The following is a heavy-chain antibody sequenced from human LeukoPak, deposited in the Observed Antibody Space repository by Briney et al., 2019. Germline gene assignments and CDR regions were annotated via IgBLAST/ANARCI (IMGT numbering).Heavy chain of an antibody. V-gene: IGHV4-59*01. CDR3: ARGYCGRDCYLPAFDY. Sequence: SETLSLTCTVSGGSISSYYWSWIRQPPGKGLEWIGYIYYSGSTNYNPSLKSRVTISIDTSKNQFSLKLNSVTAADTAVYYCARGYCGRDCYLPAFDYWGQGTLATVPS. CDR2: IYYSGST. CDR1: GGSISSYY. D-gene: IGHD2-21*02. J-gene: IGHJ4*02.